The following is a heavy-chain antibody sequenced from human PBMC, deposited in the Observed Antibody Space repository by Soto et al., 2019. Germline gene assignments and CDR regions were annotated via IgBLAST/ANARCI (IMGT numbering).Heavy chain of an antibody. D-gene: IGHD6-6*01. CDR1: GYIFTNFY. Sequence: QVQLVQPGAEVKKPGASVKFSCKASGYIFTNFYIHWVRQAPGQGLEWIGIINPNGGSTNCAQNFRARGATTRDTSTSTVYMDLSSLRSEDTAVYYCTRGLASGAYWGQGTLITVSS. CDR3: TRGLASGAY. V-gene: IGHV1-46*03. J-gene: IGHJ4*02. CDR2: INPNGGST.